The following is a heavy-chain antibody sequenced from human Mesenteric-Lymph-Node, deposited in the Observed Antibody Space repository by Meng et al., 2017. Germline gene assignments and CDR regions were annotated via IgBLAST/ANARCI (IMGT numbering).Heavy chain of an antibody. J-gene: IGHJ6*02. D-gene: IGHD2-8*01. CDR2: MNPNSGNT. V-gene: IGHV1-8*01. Sequence: ASVKVSCKASGYTFTSYDINWVRQATGQGLEWMGWMNPNSGNTGYAQKFQGRVTMTRNTSISTAYMELSSLRSEDTAVYYCASPVPHCTNGVCERGRYYYYYYGMDVWGQGTTVTVSS. CDR3: ASPVPHCTNGVCERGRYYYYYYGMDV. CDR1: GYTFTSYD.